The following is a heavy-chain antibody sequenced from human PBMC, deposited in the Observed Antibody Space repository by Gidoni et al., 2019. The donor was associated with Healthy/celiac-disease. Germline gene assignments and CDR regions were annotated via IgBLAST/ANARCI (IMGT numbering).Heavy chain of an antibody. CDR1: GFTFSSYS. V-gene: IGHV3-48*02. D-gene: IGHD1-26*01. CDR2: ISSSSSTI. J-gene: IGHJ6*03. CDR3: ARGELLSTTESYYYYMDV. Sequence: EVQLVESGGGLVQPGGSLRLSCAASGFTFSSYSMNGVRHAPGKGLEWVSYISSSSSTIYYADSVKGRFTISRDNAKNSLYLQMNSLRDEDTAVYYCARGELLSTTESYYYYMDVWGKGTTVTVSS.